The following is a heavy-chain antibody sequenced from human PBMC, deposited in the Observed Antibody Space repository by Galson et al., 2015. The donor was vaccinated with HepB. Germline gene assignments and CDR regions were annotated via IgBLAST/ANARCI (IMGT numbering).Heavy chain of an antibody. CDR3: VTDRYLVVLPGAPPRRKFMDV. CDR2: IKSKSDGGTI. V-gene: IGHV3-15*07. D-gene: IGHD2-2*01. J-gene: IGHJ6*03. CDR1: GFTFISAW. Sequence: SLRLSCAASGFTFISAWMNWVRQAPGKGLEWVGRIKSKSDGGTIDYAAPVKGRFTISRDDLKNTLYLQMNSLITEDTAAYYCVTDRYLVVLPGAPPRRKFMDVWGKGATVTVSS.